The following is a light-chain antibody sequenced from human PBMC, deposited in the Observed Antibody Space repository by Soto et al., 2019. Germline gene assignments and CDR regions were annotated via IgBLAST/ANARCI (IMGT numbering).Light chain of an antibody. V-gene: IGKV3-11*01. CDR3: QLSQQRSSWPPIA. Sequence: DIVLTQSPDTLSLSPGNRVTLSCRANERISHSLAWYQQKPGQAPRILIYDASFRATGIPERFSGSGSGTDFTLSISSLEPEDFAVYYCQLSQQRSSWPPIAFGQGTRLDLK. J-gene: IGKJ5*01. CDR2: DAS. CDR1: ERISHS.